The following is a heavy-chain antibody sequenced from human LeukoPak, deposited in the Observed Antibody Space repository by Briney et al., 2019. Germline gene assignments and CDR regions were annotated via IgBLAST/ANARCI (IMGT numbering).Heavy chain of an antibody. Sequence: GASVKVSCKASGYTFTSYGISWVRQATGQGLEWMGWMNPNSANTGYAQNFQGRVTMTRNTSISTAYMELSSLRSEDTAVYYCAIRFSRGSGSAIDYWGQGTLVTVSS. CDR1: GYTFTSYG. J-gene: IGHJ4*02. CDR3: AIRFSRGSGSAIDY. CDR2: MNPNSANT. V-gene: IGHV1-8*02. D-gene: IGHD3-10*01.